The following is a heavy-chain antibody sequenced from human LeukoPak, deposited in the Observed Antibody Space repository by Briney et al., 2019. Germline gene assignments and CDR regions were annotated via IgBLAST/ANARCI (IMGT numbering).Heavy chain of an antibody. J-gene: IGHJ3*02. CDR2: ISGSGGST. Sequence: GGSLRLSCAASGFTFSNYAMSWVRQAPGKGLEWVSAISGSGGSTYYADSVKGRFTISRDNSKNTLYLQMNSLRAEDTAVYYCAKIVVVVAATHDAFDIWGQGTMVTVSS. CDR3: AKIVVVVAATHDAFDI. V-gene: IGHV3-23*01. D-gene: IGHD2-15*01. CDR1: GFTFSNYA.